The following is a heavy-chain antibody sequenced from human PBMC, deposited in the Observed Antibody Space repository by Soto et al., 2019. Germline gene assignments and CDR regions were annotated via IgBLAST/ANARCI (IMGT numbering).Heavy chain of an antibody. V-gene: IGHV3-15*01. D-gene: IGHD4-4*01. CDR1: GFTFSNAW. Sequence: PGGSLRLSCAASGFTFSNAWMSWVRQAPGKGLEWVGRIKSKTDGGTTDYAAPVKGRFTISRDGSKNTLYLQMNSLKTEDTAVYYCTTGQMTTVTIPFDYWGQGTLVTVSS. CDR2: IKSKTDGGTT. J-gene: IGHJ4*02. CDR3: TTGQMTTVTIPFDY.